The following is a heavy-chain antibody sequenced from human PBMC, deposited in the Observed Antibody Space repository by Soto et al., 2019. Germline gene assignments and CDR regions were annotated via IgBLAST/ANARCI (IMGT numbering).Heavy chain of an antibody. CDR2: IYYSGNT. D-gene: IGHD5-18*01. Sequence: LSLTCTVSGGSIRSGGYYWSWVRQNPRRGLEWIGNIYYSGNTYYNPSLKSRLTISVDTSKNQFSLNLSSVTAADTAVYYCARDRLMATAGTARHYFGLDVWGQGTAVTVSS. CDR1: GGSIRSGGYY. J-gene: IGHJ6*02. V-gene: IGHV4-31*03. CDR3: ARDRLMATAGTARHYFGLDV.